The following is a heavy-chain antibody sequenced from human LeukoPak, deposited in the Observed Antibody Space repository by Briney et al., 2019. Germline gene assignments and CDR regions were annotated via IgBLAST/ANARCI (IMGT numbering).Heavy chain of an antibody. D-gene: IGHD3-22*01. J-gene: IGHJ4*02. Sequence: SETLSLTCTVSVDAITGSTYYWGWIRQPPGKGLEWIGSMYYSGSTYSNASLKSRVTISADTSKNQFSLKLSSVTAADTATYYCARQHYDRTGYYYFDHWTQGTLVTVSS. CDR1: VDAITGSTYY. CDR2: MYYSGST. CDR3: ARQHYDRTGYYYFDH. V-gene: IGHV4-39*01.